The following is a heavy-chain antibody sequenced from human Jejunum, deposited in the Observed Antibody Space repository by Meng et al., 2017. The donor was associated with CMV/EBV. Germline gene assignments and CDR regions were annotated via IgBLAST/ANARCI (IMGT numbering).Heavy chain of an antibody. D-gene: IGHD1-26*01. J-gene: IGHJ3*02. V-gene: IGHV3-11*01. Sequence: AASGFTFSEYYMSWIRQAPGKGLEWVSYISGSGTTIYYEDSVKGRFTISRDNAKNSLYLQMNSLRAEDTALYYCARANSYFAFDIWGQGTMVTVSS. CDR2: ISGSGTTI. CDR3: ARANSYFAFDI. CDR1: GFTFSEYY.